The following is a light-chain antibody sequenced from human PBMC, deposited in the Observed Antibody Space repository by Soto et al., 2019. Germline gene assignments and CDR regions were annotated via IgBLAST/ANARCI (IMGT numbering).Light chain of an antibody. CDR1: SSDVGSYNL. V-gene: IGLV2-23*01. CDR2: EGS. CDR3: CSYADSRTFVV. Sequence: QSVLTQPASVSESPGQSITISCTGTSSDVGSYNLVSWYQHHPGKAPKLMIYEGSKRPSGVSDRFSGSKSGNTASLTVSGLQAEDEADYYCCSYADSRTFVVFGGGTKVTVL. J-gene: IGLJ2*01.